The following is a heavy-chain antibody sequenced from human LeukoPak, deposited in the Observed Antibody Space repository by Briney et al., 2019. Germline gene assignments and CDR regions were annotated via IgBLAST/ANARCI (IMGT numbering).Heavy chain of an antibody. V-gene: IGHV4-59*01. J-gene: IGHJ3*02. CDR3: ARDSTVADDAFDI. Sequence: SETLSLTCTVSGGSISSYYWSWIRQPPGKGLEWIGYIYYSGSTNYNPSLKSRVTISVDTSKNQFSLKLSSVTAAGTAVYYCARDSTVADDAFDIWGQGTMVTVSS. CDR1: GGSISSYY. D-gene: IGHD4-17*01. CDR2: IYYSGST.